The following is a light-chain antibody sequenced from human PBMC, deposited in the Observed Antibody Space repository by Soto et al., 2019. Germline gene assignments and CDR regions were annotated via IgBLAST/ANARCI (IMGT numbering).Light chain of an antibody. CDR1: QSISGW. CDR2: DAS. CDR3: QQYESYSGT. J-gene: IGKJ1*01. Sequence: DIQMTQSTSTLSASVGDSVTITCRASQSISGWLAWYQQKAGEAPKLLIYDASALKRGVPPRFSGSGSGTQFILTISSLQPDDFATYFCQQYESYSGTFGQGTRVEI. V-gene: IGKV1-5*01.